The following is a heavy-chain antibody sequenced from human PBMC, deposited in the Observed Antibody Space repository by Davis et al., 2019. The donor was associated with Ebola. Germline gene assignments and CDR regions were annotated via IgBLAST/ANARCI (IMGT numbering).Heavy chain of an antibody. CDR1: GYKFSNYW. V-gene: IGHV5-10-1*04. CDR2: IDPSDSYT. CDR3: ARHVTSGIVPLYFDL. D-gene: IGHD3-16*02. J-gene: IGHJ2*01. Sequence: GESLKISCQGTGYKFSNYWIVWVRQMPGKGLEWMGRIDPSDSYTNYSPSFEGQVTISADKSINTAYLQWSSLKASDTAIYYCARHVTSGIVPLYFDLWGRGTLVTVSS.